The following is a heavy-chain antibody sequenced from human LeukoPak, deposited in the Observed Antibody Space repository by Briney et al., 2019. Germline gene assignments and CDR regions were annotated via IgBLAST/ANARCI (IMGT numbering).Heavy chain of an antibody. D-gene: IGHD3-10*01. CDR1: GFSFSGTY. CDR3: AKESSSRGQDAFDI. V-gene: IGHV3-23*01. CDR2: ISGSGGST. Sequence: GGSLRLSCAASGFSFSGTYMSWVRQAPGKGLEWVSAISGSGGSTYYADSVKGRFTISRDNSKNTLYLQMNSLRAEDTAVYYCAKESSSRGQDAFDIWGQGTMVTVSS. J-gene: IGHJ3*02.